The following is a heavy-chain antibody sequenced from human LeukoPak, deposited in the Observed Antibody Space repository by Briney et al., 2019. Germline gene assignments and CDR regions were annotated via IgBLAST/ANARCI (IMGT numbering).Heavy chain of an antibody. CDR3: AREVGIRGHFDY. D-gene: IGHD1-26*01. V-gene: IGHV1-46*01. CDR1: GKTLTNFS. J-gene: IGHJ4*02. CDR2: INPSGGNT. Sequence: ASVKVSCKPSGKTLTNFSMHWVRQAPGQGLNGMGIINPSGGNTGYAQKFQGRVTMTRDTSTSTVYMELSSLRSEDTAVYYCAREVGIRGHFDYWGRGTPVTVSS.